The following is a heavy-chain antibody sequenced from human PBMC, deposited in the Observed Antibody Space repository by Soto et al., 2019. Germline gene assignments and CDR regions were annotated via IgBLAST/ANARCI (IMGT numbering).Heavy chain of an antibody. D-gene: IGHD3-16*01. CDR1: GYTFTSYA. Sequence: ASVKVSCKASGYTFTSYAMHWVRQAPGQRLEWMGWINAGNGNTKYSQKFQGRVTITRDTSASAAYMDLSSLRSEDTALYYCAKDRLIMNETATVVIFAYWGQGTLDTVSS. J-gene: IGHJ4*02. CDR3: AKDRLIMNETATVVIFAY. V-gene: IGHV1-3*01. CDR2: INAGNGNT.